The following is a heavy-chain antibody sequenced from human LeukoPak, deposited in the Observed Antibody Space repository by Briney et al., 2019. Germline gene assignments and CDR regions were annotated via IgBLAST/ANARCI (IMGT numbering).Heavy chain of an antibody. V-gene: IGHV4-34*01. Sequence: PSETLSLTCAVYGGSFSGYYWSWIRQPPGKGLEWIGEINHSGSTNYNPSLKSRVTISVDTSKNQFSLKLSSVTAADTAVYYCASPPLYYNPHFDSGGKEPRFTV. J-gene: IGHJ4*02. CDR2: INHSGST. CDR1: GGSFSGYY. D-gene: IGHD3-10*01. CDR3: ASPPLYYNPHFDS.